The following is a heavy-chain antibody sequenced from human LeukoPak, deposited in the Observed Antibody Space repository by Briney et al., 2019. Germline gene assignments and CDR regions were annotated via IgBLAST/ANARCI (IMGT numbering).Heavy chain of an antibody. CDR2: IYYSGST. V-gene: IGHV4-31*03. CDR3: VATLEAFDI. J-gene: IGHJ3*02. CDR1: GGSISSCGYC. Sequence: PSETLSLTCTVSGGSISSCGYCWSWIRQHPGKGLEWIGYIYYSGSTYYNPSLKSRVTISVDTSKNQFSLKLSSVTAADTAVYYCVATLEAFDIWGQGTMVTVSS.